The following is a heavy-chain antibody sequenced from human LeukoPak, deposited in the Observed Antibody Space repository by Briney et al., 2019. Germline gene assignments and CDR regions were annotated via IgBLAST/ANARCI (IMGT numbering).Heavy chain of an antibody. CDR1: GYTFTGYY. CDR3: AREADIVVVPAAHRYNWFDP. CDR2: INPNSGGT. Sequence: ASVKVSCKASGYTFTGYYMHWVRQAPGQGLEWMGWINPNSGGTNYAQKFQGRVTMTRDTSISTAYMELSRLRSDDTAVYYCAREADIVVVPAAHRYNWFDPCGQGTLVTVSS. J-gene: IGHJ5*02. D-gene: IGHD2-2*01. V-gene: IGHV1-2*02.